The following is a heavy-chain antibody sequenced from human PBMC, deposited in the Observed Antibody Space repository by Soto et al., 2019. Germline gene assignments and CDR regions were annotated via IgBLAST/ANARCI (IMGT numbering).Heavy chain of an antibody. J-gene: IGHJ5*02. CDR1: GGSISSTSYY. D-gene: IGHD6-19*01. Sequence: PSETLSLTCTVSGGSISSTSYYWGWIRQPPRKGLEWIASIYYSGSSYYNPPLKSRVTISVDTSKSQFSLKLSSVTAADTAVYYCARHWQLYNSGWYLKWLDPWGQGTLVTVSS. CDR3: ARHWQLYNSGWYLKWLDP. CDR2: IYYSGSS. V-gene: IGHV4-39*01.